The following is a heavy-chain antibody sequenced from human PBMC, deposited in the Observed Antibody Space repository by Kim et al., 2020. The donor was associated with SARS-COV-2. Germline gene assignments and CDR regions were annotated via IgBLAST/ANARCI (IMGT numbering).Heavy chain of an antibody. Sequence: RYSPSLKSRLTITKDTSKNQVVLTMTNMDPVDTATYYCAHETIAVGAFDYWGQGTLVTVSS. J-gene: IGHJ4*02. CDR3: AHETIAVGAFDY. V-gene: IGHV2-5*01. D-gene: IGHD6-19*01.